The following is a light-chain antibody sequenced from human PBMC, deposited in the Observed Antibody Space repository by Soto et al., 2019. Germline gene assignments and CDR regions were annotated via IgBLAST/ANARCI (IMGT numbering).Light chain of an antibody. V-gene: IGKV1-39*01. Sequence: IQMTQYPSSLSASVGDSVTVTCRASQSINIYLNWYQQKPGKAPTLLIYGASSLQSGVPSRFTGGGSRTDFTLTISSLQPEDFATYYCQQSYRSPYTFGQGTKLEIK. J-gene: IGKJ2*01. CDR1: QSINIY. CDR3: QQSYRSPYT. CDR2: GAS.